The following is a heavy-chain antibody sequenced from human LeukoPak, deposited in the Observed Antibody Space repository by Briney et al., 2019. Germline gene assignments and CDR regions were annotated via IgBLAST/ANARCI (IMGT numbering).Heavy chain of an antibody. CDR3: TRHRSGGSQDDAFDI. CDR1: EFTFSKYW. D-gene: IGHD2-15*01. Sequence: GGSLRLSCAASEFTFSKYWMSWVRQAPGKGLEWVADIKQDGSKKYYVDSVKGRFTISRQNAKNSLFLQMNSLRAEDTAVYYCTRHRSGGSQDDAFDIWGQGTMVTVSS. V-gene: IGHV3-7*01. CDR2: IKQDGSKK. J-gene: IGHJ3*02.